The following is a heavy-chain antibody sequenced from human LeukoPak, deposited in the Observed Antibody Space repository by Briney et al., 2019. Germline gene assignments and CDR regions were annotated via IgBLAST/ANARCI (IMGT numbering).Heavy chain of an antibody. CDR3: ARDSAAGTVNY. CDR2: IYTSGST. D-gene: IGHD6-13*01. J-gene: IGHJ4*02. V-gene: IGHV4-4*07. Sequence: SETLSLTCTVSGGYISSYYWSWIRQPAGKGLEWVGRIYTSGSTNYNPSLKSRVTMSVDTSKNQFSLKLSSVTPADTAVYYCARDSAAGTVNYWGQGTLVTVSS. CDR1: GGYISSYY.